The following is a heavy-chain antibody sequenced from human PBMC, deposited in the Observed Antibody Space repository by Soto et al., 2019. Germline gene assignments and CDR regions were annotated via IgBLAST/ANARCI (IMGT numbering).Heavy chain of an antibody. Sequence: ASVKVSCKASGYTFTSYGISWVRQAPGQGLEWMGWISAYNGNTNYAQKLQGRVTMTTDTSTSTAYMELRRLRSDDTAVYYCARDLYYYDSSGHFDYWGQGTLVTVSS. D-gene: IGHD3-22*01. J-gene: IGHJ4*02. CDR2: ISAYNGNT. CDR3: ARDLYYYDSSGHFDY. V-gene: IGHV1-18*04. CDR1: GYTFTSYG.